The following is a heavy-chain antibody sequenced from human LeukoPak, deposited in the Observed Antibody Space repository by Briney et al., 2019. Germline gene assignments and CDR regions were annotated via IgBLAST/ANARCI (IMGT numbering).Heavy chain of an antibody. CDR1: GGSFSGYY. V-gene: IGHV4-59*01. J-gene: IGHJ4*02. CDR2: IYYSGST. CDR3: ARSYCSGGSCSYLIDY. Sequence: SETLSLTCAVYGGSFSGYYWSWIRQPPGKGLEWIGYIYYSGSTNYNPSLKSRVTISIDTSKNQFSLKLSSVTAADTAVYYCARSYCSGGSCSYLIDYWGQGTLVTVSS. D-gene: IGHD2-15*01.